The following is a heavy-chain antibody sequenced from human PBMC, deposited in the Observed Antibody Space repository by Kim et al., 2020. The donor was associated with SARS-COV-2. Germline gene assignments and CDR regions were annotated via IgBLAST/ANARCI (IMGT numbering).Heavy chain of an antibody. CDR1: GGSISSYY. CDR3: ARTLNYYGSGSKGLWFDP. J-gene: IGHJ5*02. V-gene: IGHV4-59*01. D-gene: IGHD3-10*01. Sequence: SETLSLTCTVSGGSISSYYWSWIRQPPGKGLEWIGYIYYSGSTNYNPSLKSRVTISVDTSKNQFSLKLSSVTAADTAVYYCARTLNYYGSGSKGLWFDPWGQGTLVTVSS. CDR2: IYYSGST.